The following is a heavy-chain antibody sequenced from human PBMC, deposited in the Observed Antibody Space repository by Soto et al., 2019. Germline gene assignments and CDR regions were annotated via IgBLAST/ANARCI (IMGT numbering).Heavy chain of an antibody. CDR3: VSLSGFRFLESLPPSTSAFDC. J-gene: IGHJ4*02. Sequence: EVQLLDSGGDLVQPGGSLRLSCAASGFTFSSYAMGWVRQPPGKGLEWVSGVTGSGGTTYYADSVEGRFTLSRDNSKNTLSLQMNSLRAEDTAVYYCVSLSGFRFLESLPPSTSAFDCWGQGTPVSVST. CDR1: GFTFSSYA. V-gene: IGHV3-23*01. CDR2: VTGSGGTT. D-gene: IGHD3-3*01.